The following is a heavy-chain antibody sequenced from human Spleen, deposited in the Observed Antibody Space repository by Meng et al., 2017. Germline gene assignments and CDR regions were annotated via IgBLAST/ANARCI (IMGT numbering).Heavy chain of an antibody. CDR1: GGSFSGYY. Sequence: SETLSLTCAVYGGSFSGYYWSWIRQPPGKGLEWIAEINHSGSTNYNPSLKSRVTISVDTSKNQFSVKLSYVTAADTAVYYCARDRVGGTADQFDYWAQGPL. CDR3: ARDRVGGTADQFDY. D-gene: IGHD1-26*01. V-gene: IGHV4-34*01. CDR2: INHSGST. J-gene: IGHJ4*02.